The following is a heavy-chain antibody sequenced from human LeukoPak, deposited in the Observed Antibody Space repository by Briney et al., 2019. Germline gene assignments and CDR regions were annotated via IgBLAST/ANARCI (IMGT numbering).Heavy chain of an antibody. J-gene: IGHJ4*02. Sequence: ASVNVSCKASGYTFTGYYIHWVRQAPGQGLEWMGWINPNSGGTNYAQKFQGRVTMTRDTSISTAYMELSRLRSDDTAVYYCARNWPARGYSFDYYFDYWGQGTLVTVSS. CDR3: ARNWPARGYSFDYYFDY. CDR1: GYTFTGYY. V-gene: IGHV1-2*02. D-gene: IGHD5-18*01. CDR2: INPNSGGT.